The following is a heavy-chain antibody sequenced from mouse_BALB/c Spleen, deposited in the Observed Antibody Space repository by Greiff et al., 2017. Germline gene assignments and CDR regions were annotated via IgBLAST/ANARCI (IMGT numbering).Heavy chain of an antibody. CDR1: GFNIKDTY. V-gene: IGHV14-3*02. CDR2: IDPANGNT. Sequence: EVQLHQSGAELVKPGASVKLSCTASGFNIKDTYMHWVKQRPEQGLEWIGRIDPANGNTKYDPKFQGKATITADTSSNTAYLQLSSLTSEDTAVYYCARSGGYDWYFDVWGAGTTVTVSS. CDR3: ARSGGYDWYFDV. D-gene: IGHD2-2*01. J-gene: IGHJ1*01.